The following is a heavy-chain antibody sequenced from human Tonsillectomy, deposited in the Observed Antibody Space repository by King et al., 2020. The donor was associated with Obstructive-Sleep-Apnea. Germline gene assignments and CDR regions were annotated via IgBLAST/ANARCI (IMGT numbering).Heavy chain of an antibody. J-gene: IGHJ4*02. D-gene: IGHD3-22*01. CDR2: ISSSGSMK. V-gene: IGHV3-11*01. CDR1: GFTFSDYH. Sequence: VQLVESGGGLVKPGGSLRLSCAASGFTFSDYHMTWIRQAPGKGLGWGSYISSSGSMKYYADSVKGRFSISRDNAKKSLYLQMNSLRAEDTAVYYCASSSGYFDYWGQGTLVTVSS. CDR3: ASSSGYFDY.